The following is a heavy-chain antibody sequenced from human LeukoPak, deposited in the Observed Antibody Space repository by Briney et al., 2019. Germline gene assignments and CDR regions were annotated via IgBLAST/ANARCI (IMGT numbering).Heavy chain of an antibody. CDR2: IWYDGSNK. CDR3: ARDRSYDFWSGYSTPDY. CDR1: GFTFDDYA. Sequence: PGGSLRLSCAASGFTFDDYAMPWVRQAPGKGLEWVAVIWYDGSNKYYADSVKGRFTISRDNSKNTLDLQMNSLRAEDTAVYYCARDRSYDFWSGYSTPDYWGQGTLVTVSS. V-gene: IGHV3-33*08. J-gene: IGHJ4*02. D-gene: IGHD3-3*01.